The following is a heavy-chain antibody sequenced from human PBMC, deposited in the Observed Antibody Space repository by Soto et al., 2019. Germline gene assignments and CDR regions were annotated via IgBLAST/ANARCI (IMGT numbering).Heavy chain of an antibody. V-gene: IGHV4-34*01. Sequence: SETLSLTCAVYGGSFSGYYWSWIRQPPGKGLEWIGEINHSGSTNYNPSLKSRVTISVDTSKNQFSLKLSSVNAADTAVYYCARGLMVRGELVSSWFDPWGQETLVTVSS. CDR2: INHSGST. D-gene: IGHD3-10*01. CDR3: ARGLMVRGELVSSWFDP. J-gene: IGHJ5*02. CDR1: GGSFSGYY.